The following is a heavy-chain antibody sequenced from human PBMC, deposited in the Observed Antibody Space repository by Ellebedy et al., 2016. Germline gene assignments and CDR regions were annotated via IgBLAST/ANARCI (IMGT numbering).Heavy chain of an antibody. CDR3: ARSYSSSSYYYYGMDV. J-gene: IGHJ6*02. Sequence: GESLKISXAASGFTFSDYYMSWIRQAPGKGLEWVSYISSRSSYTNYADSVKGRFTISRDNAKNSLYLQMNSLRAEDTAVYYCARSYSSSSYYYYGMDVWGQGTTVTVSS. CDR1: GFTFSDYY. CDR2: ISSRSSYT. V-gene: IGHV3-11*06. D-gene: IGHD6-6*01.